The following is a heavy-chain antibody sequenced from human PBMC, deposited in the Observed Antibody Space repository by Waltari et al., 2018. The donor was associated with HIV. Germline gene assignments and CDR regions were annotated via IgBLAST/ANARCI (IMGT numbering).Heavy chain of an antibody. Sequence: QVQLEQSCTEVKKHGDSVKFSCRASGYTFNNYGITWRRQAPGQGLEWMGRICVVNANTNDATKVQGRVTSTADTATKTGEFELRSLKSDDTAVYLCGRDLFPRIQLRSDWLDPWGQGTLVIVSS. CDR2: ICVVNANT. CDR1: GYTFNNYG. D-gene: IGHD1-1*01. CDR3: GRDLFPRIQLRSDWLDP. V-gene: IGHV1-18*01. J-gene: IGHJ5*02.